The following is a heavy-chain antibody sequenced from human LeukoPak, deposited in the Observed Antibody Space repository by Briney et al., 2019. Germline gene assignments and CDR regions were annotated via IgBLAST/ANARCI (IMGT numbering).Heavy chain of an antibody. CDR2: ISGSGGST. CDR1: GFTFSTYA. J-gene: IGHJ5*02. D-gene: IGHD3-10*01. V-gene: IGHV3-23*01. CDR3: ARGFNRGFDP. Sequence: HPGGSLRLSCAASGFTFSTYAMSWVRQAPGKGLEWVSTISGSGGSTYYADSVKGRFTISRDNSKNMLHLQMNSLRAEDTAVYYCARGFNRGFDPWGQGTLVIVSS.